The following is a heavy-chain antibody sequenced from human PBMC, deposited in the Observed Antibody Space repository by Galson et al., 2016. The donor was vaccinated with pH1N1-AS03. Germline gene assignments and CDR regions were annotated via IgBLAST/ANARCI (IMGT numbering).Heavy chain of an antibody. J-gene: IGHJ3*01. V-gene: IGHV3-23*01. D-gene: IGHD3-22*01. CDR3: AKKFYYDSSGHHLDVADV. Sequence: SLRPSCAASGFTFSNYAMTWVRQAPGKGLEWVSSISGSGGSTNSADPVRDRFSISRDNSKNTLFLQMNRLRADDTAVYYCAKKFYYDSSGHHLDVADVWGQGTAVTVSS. CDR2: ISGSGGST. CDR1: GFTFSNYA.